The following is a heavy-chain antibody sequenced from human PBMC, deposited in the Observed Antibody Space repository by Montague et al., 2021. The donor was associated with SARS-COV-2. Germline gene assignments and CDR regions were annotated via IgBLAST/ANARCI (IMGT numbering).Heavy chain of an antibody. V-gene: IGHV3-30*04. CDR2: ISYDGSNK. CDR3: ARAAGNYDILTGYYDY. CDR1: GFTFSSYA. Sequence: SLRLSCAASGFTFSSYAMHWVRQAPGKGLEWVAVISYDGSNKYYADSVKGRFTISRDNSKNTLYLQMNSLRAEDTAVCYCARAAGNYDILTGYYDYWGQGTLVTVSS. D-gene: IGHD3-9*01. J-gene: IGHJ4*02.